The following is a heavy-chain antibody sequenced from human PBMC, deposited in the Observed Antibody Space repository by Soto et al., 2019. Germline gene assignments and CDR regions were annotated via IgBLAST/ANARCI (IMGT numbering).Heavy chain of an antibody. J-gene: IGHJ5*02. Sequence: QITLKESGPTLVKPTQTLTLTCTFSGFSLSTSGVGVGWIRQPPGKALEWLARIYWDDDKRYSPSLKSRPTISNDTSQNLVVLTMTNKDPVVTATYYWGHKRGDYDFWGGGAPWGQGTLVTVSP. V-gene: IGHV2-5*02. CDR3: GHKRGDYDFWGGGAP. CDR1: GFSLSTSGVG. CDR2: IYWDDDK. D-gene: IGHD3-3*01.